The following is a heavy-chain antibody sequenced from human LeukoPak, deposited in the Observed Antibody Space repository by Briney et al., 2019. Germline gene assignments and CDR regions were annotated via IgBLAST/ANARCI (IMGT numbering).Heavy chain of an antibody. J-gene: IGHJ4*02. CDR2: IYSGGST. CDR3: ATSGWWGYFDY. D-gene: IGHD6-19*01. CDR1: GFTFSSYA. V-gene: IGHV3-66*01. Sequence: GGSLRLSCAASGFTFSSYAMSWVRQAPGKGLEWVSIIYSGGSTYYADSVRGRFTISRDNSKNTLYLLMNSLRAEDTAVYYCATSGWWGYFDYWGQGTLVTVSS.